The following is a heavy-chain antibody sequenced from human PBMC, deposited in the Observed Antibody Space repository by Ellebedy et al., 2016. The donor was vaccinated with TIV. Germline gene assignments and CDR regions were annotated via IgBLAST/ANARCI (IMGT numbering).Heavy chain of an antibody. J-gene: IGHJ5*02. CDR3: ARRGSYGDYAVQINSWFDT. Sequence: GESLKISCAASGFSFRSYWMSWVRQAPGKGLQWVANIYQDGSVQYYVDSVKGRFTISRDNADNSLFLQMSSLGAEDTAVYYCARRGSYGDYAVQINSWFDTWGRGTLVAVSS. D-gene: IGHD4-17*01. CDR1: GFSFRSYW. V-gene: IGHV3-7*01. CDR2: IYQDGSVQ.